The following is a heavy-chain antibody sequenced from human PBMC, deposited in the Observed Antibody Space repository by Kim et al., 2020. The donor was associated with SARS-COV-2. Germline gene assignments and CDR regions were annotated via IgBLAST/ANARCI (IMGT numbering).Heavy chain of an antibody. CDR3: ARAPRITIFGVVIGYYYYGMDV. CDR1: GGTFSSYA. CDR2: IIPIFGTA. Sequence: SVKVSCKASGGTFSSYAISWVRQAPGQGLEWMGGIIPIFGTANYAQKFQGRVTITADESTSTAYMELSSLRSEDTAVYYCARAPRITIFGVVIGYYYYGMDVWGQGTTVTVSS. J-gene: IGHJ6*02. D-gene: IGHD3-3*01. V-gene: IGHV1-69*13.